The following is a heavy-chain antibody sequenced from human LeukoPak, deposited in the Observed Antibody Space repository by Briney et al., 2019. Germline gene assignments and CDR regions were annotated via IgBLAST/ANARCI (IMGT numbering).Heavy chain of an antibody. CDR3: ARDHSRRYYDILTGVWYYYGMDV. V-gene: IGHV3-30*04. CDR2: ISYDGSNK. D-gene: IGHD3-9*01. Sequence: PGGSLRLSCAASGFTFSSYAMHWVRQAPGKGLEWVAVISYDGSNKYYADSVKGRFTISRDNSKNTLYLQMNSLRAEDTAVYYCARDHSRRYYDILTGVWYYYGMDVWGQGTTVTVSS. J-gene: IGHJ6*02. CDR1: GFTFSSYA.